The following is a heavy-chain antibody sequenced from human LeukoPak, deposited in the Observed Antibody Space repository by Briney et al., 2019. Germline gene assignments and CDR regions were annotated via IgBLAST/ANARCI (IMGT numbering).Heavy chain of an antibody. D-gene: IGHD2-8*01. V-gene: IGHV4-34*12. Sequence: SETLSLTCAVYGGSFSDYYWTWIRQPPGRGLEWIGEVIHSGRTNYNPSLKSRVTISVDTSKSEFSLKLSSVTAADTAVYYCASGILVLVYAAFDNWGQGSLVTVSS. J-gene: IGHJ4*02. CDR2: VIHSGRT. CDR3: ASGILVLVYAAFDN. CDR1: GGSFSDYY.